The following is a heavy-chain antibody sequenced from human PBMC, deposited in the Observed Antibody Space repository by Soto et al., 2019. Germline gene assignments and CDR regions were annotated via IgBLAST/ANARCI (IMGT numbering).Heavy chain of an antibody. Sequence: SETLSLTCTVSGGSINTYYWSWIRQPPGKELEWIGYIYYTGSTIYSPSLKTRVTMSVDMSKSQLSLKLTSVTAAYTAVYFCVRAPYYDTWRRYNENYFDPWGQGILVTVSS. CDR2: IYYTGST. J-gene: IGHJ5*02. V-gene: IGHV4-59*01. CDR3: VRAPYYDTWRRYNENYFDP. CDR1: GGSINTYY. D-gene: IGHD3-3*01.